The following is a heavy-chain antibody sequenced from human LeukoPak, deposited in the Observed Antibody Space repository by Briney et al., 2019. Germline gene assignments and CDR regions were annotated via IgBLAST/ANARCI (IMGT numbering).Heavy chain of an antibody. J-gene: IGHJ4*02. D-gene: IGHD3-10*01. V-gene: IGHV3-21*01. CDR2: ISSSSSYI. CDR3: ARRITMVRGPKGYYFDY. CDR1: GFTFSSYS. Sequence: GGSLRLSCAASGFTFSSYSMNWVRQAPGKGLEWVSSISSSSSYIYYADSVKGRFTISRDNAKSSLYLQMNSLRAEDTAVYYCARRITMVRGPKGYYFDYWGQGTLVTVSS.